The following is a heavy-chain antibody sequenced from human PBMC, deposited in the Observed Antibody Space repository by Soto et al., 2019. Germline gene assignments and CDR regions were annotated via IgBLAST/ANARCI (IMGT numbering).Heavy chain of an antibody. Sequence: GESLKISCAASGFTFSSYWMSWVRQAPGKGLEWVANIKQDGSEKYYVDSVKGRFTISRDNAKNSLYLQMNSLRAEDTAVYYCARPHMTTVTFNAFDIWGQGTMVTVSS. CDR1: GFTFSSYW. J-gene: IGHJ3*02. D-gene: IGHD4-4*01. V-gene: IGHV3-7*01. CDR3: ARPHMTTVTFNAFDI. CDR2: IKQDGSEK.